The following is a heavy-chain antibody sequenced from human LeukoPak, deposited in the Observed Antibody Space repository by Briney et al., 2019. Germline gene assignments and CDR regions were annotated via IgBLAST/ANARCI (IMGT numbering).Heavy chain of an antibody. Sequence: PSETLSLTCTVSGGSISSGSYYWTWIRQPAGKGLEWIGRIYTRGSTNYNPSLKSRVTISVDKSKTQFSLTLTSVTAADTAVYFCARSPTKRVTDDYWGQGTLVTVSS. J-gene: IGHJ4*02. CDR3: ARSPTKRVTDDY. CDR1: GGSISSGSYY. D-gene: IGHD5-18*01. CDR2: IYTRGST. V-gene: IGHV4-61*02.